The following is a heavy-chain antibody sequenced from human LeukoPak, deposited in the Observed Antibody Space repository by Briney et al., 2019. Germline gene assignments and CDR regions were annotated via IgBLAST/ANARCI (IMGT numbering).Heavy chain of an antibody. CDR2: IYSGGGT. CDR3: VSHSGMDV. Sequence: PGGSLRLSCAASGFTVNAQYMSWVRQAPGKGLEWVSVIYSGGGTYYAHSVSGRFTMSRDNSKNALFLQLNSLRAEDTAVYYCVSHSGMDVWGQGTTVTVSS. J-gene: IGHJ6*02. CDR1: GFTVNAQY. V-gene: IGHV3-53*01.